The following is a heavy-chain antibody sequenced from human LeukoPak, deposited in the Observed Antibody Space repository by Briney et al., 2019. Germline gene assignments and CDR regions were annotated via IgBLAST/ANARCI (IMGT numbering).Heavy chain of an antibody. CDR3: ARVDMDGDWFDP. CDR1: GGSISSYY. Sequence: KPSETLSLTCTVSGGSISSYYWSWIRQPPGKGLEWIGYIYYSGSTNYNPSLKSRVTISVDTSKNQFSLKLSSVTAADTAVYYCARVDMDGDWFDPWGQGTLVTVSS. J-gene: IGHJ5*02. D-gene: IGHD2-15*01. CDR2: IYYSGST. V-gene: IGHV4-59*01.